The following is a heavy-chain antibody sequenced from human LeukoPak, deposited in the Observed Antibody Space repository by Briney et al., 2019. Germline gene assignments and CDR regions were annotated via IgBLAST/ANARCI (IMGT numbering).Heavy chain of an antibody. Sequence: GASVKASCNASGSTFTSYGIIWVREAPGHRLGWMGWISAYNGNTNYAQKLQGRVTMTTDTSTSTAYMELRSLRSDDTAVYYCARELLGTKSYYYDSSGYLQGSFDYWGRGTLVTVSS. CDR3: ARELLGTKSYYYDSSGYLQGSFDY. CDR1: GSTFTSYG. CDR2: ISAYNGNT. V-gene: IGHV1-18*01. D-gene: IGHD3-22*01. J-gene: IGHJ4*02.